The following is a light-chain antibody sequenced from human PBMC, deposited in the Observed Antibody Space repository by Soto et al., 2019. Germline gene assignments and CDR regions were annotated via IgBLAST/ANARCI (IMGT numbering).Light chain of an antibody. CDR1: SSDVGSYNL. CDR2: EVS. V-gene: IGLV2-23*02. Sequence: QSALTQPASVSGSPGQSITISCTGTSSDVGSYNLVSWYQQQPGKATKLMIYEVSKRPSGVSNRFSGSKSGNTASLTISGLQAEDEADYYCCSYAGSSTNYVFGTGTKLTVL. J-gene: IGLJ1*01. CDR3: CSYAGSSTNYV.